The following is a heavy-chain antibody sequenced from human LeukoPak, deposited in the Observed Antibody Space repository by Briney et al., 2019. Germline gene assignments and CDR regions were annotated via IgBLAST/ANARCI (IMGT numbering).Heavy chain of an antibody. V-gene: IGHV3-48*01. CDR1: GFSFSSHS. J-gene: IGHJ6*03. CDR3: ARVAYYDFWSGLIPHTYYMDV. D-gene: IGHD3-3*01. CDR2: ISTSNTI. Sequence: GGSLRLSCAASGFSFSSHSMTWVRQAPGKGLEWIAYISTSNTIYYADSVSGRFTVSRDNAKNSLFLQMNSLRAEDTAIYHCARVAYYDFWSGLIPHTYYMDVWGKGTTVTVSS.